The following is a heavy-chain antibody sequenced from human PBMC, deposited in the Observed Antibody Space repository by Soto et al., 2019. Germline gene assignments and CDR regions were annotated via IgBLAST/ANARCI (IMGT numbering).Heavy chain of an antibody. J-gene: IGHJ6*02. V-gene: IGHV2-5*02. CDR1: GFSLSTSGVG. D-gene: IGHD3-10*01. CDR3: ARLFGELFAFDYYYYGMDV. Sequence: QITLKESGPTLVKPTQTLTLTCTFSGFSLSTSGVGVGWIRQPPGKALEWLALIYWDDDKRYSPSLKNRLSITKDTSKHQVVLTMTNMDPVDTATFYCARLFGELFAFDYYYYGMDVWGQGTTVTVSS. CDR2: IYWDDDK.